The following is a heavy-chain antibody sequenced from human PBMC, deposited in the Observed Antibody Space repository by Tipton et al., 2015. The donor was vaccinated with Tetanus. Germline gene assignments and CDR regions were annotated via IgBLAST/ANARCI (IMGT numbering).Heavy chain of an antibody. D-gene: IGHD2-2*01. J-gene: IGHJ2*01. CDR1: GGSISSSSYY. CDR3: ASTLESAAGNWYFDL. V-gene: IGHV4-39*01. Sequence: TLSLTCTVSGGSISSSSYYWGWIRQPPGKGLEWIGSIYYSGSTYYNPSLKSRVTISVDTSKNQFSLKLSSVTAADTAVYYCASTLESAAGNWYFDLWGRGALVTVSS. CDR2: IYYSGST.